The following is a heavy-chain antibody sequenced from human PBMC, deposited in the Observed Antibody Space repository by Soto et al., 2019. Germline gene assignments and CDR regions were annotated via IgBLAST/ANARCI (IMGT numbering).Heavy chain of an antibody. CDR3: ARAPRIAAAGTITNYYYYYYMDV. CDR1: GGSISSYY. D-gene: IGHD6-13*01. V-gene: IGHV4-59*01. CDR2: IYYSGST. J-gene: IGHJ6*03. Sequence: SETLSLTCTVSGGSISSYYWSWIRQPPGKGLEWIGYIYYSGSTNYNPSLKSRVTISVDTSKNQFSLKLSSVTAADTAVYYCARAPRIAAAGTITNYYYYYYMDVWGKGTTVTSP.